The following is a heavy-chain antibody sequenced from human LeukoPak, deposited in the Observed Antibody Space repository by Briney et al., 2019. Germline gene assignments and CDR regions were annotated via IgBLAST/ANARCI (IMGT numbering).Heavy chain of an antibody. J-gene: IGHJ6*04. Sequence: PGGSLRLYCAASGFTFSSYGMHWVRQAPGKGRDGVAVIRYDGSNKYYADSVKGRFTISRDNSKNTLYLQMNSLRGEDTGMYYCARDAFRRAGMDVWAKGTTVTVSS. D-gene: IGHD3-10*01. CDR1: GFTFSSYG. CDR3: ARDAFRRAGMDV. V-gene: IGHV3-33*01. CDR2: IRYDGSNK.